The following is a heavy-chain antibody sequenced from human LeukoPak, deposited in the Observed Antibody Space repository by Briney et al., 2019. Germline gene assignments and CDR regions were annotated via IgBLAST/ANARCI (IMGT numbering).Heavy chain of an antibody. J-gene: IGHJ6*02. CDR1: GFTFSSYA. D-gene: IGHD5-24*01. Sequence: GGSLRLSCAASGFTFSSYAMSWVRQAPGKGLEWVSAISGSGGSTYYADSVKGRFIISRDDSKSIAYLQMNSLQSEDTAVYFCSRSTWRYTMDVWGQGTTVTVS. CDR2: ISGSGGST. V-gene: IGHV3-23*01. CDR3: SRSTWRYTMDV.